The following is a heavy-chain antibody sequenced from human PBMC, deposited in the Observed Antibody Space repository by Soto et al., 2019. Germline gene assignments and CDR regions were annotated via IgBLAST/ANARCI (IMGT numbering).Heavy chain of an antibody. V-gene: IGHV3-30-3*01. CDR3: ARGWGREIDY. CDR2: ISYDGSNK. CDR1: GFTFSSYA. Sequence: GGSLRLSCAASGFTFSSYAMHWVRQAPGKGLEWVAVISYDGSNKYYADSVKGRFTISRDNSKNTLYLQMNSLRAEDTAVYYCARGWGREIDYWGQGTLVTVSS. D-gene: IGHD2-8*02. J-gene: IGHJ4*02.